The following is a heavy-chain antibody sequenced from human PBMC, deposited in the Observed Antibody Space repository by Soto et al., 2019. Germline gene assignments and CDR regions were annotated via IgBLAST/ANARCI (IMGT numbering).Heavy chain of an antibody. CDR1: GYTFTSYY. Sequence: ASVKVSCKASGYTFTSYYMHWVRQAPGQGLEWMGIINPSGGSTSYAQKFQGRVTMTRDTSTSTVYMELSSLRSEDTAVYYCARGGPSGGSGSYYSYYYYGMDVWGQGTTVTVS. V-gene: IGHV1-46*01. D-gene: IGHD3-10*01. CDR2: INPSGGST. CDR3: ARGGPSGGSGSYYSYYYYGMDV. J-gene: IGHJ6*02.